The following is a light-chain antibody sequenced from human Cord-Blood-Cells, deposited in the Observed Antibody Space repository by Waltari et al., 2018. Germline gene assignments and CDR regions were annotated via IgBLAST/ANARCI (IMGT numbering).Light chain of an antibody. CDR3: QQYGSSPYT. CDR2: GAS. J-gene: IGKJ2*01. V-gene: IGKV3-20*01. Sequence: EIVLTQSPGTRSLSPGESATLSCRASQSVSSSYLAWYQQKPGQAPRLLIYGASSRATGIPDRFSGSGSGTDFTLTISRLEPEDFAVYYCQQYGSSPYTFGQGTKLEIK. CDR1: QSVSSSY.